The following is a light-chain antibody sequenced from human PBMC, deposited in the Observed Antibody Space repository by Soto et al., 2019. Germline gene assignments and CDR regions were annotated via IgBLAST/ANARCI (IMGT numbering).Light chain of an antibody. CDR3: QQYYSYPWT. CDR2: AAS. CDR1: QGISSY. V-gene: IGKV1-8*01. Sequence: AIRMTQSPSSFSASTGDRVTITCRASQGISSYLAWYQQKPVKAPKLLIYAASTLQSGVPSRFSGSGSGTDFTLTNSCLQSEDFATYYFQQYYSYPWTFVQGTKVEIK. J-gene: IGKJ1*01.